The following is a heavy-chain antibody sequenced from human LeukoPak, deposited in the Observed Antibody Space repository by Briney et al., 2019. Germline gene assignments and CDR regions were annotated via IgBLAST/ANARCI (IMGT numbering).Heavy chain of an antibody. CDR3: ATGYYYDSSGYYSNWFDP. Sequence: ASVKVSCEVSGYTLTELSMHWVRQAPGKGLEWMGGFDPEDGETIYAQKFQGRVTMTEDTSTDTAYMELSSLRSEDTAVYYCATGYYYDSSGYYSNWFDPWGQGTLVTVSS. V-gene: IGHV1-24*01. CDR1: GYTLTELS. CDR2: FDPEDGET. D-gene: IGHD3-22*01. J-gene: IGHJ5*02.